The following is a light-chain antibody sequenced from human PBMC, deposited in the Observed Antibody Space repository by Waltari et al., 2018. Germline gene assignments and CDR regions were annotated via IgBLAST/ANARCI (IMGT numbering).Light chain of an antibody. V-gene: IGKV1-33*01. J-gene: IGKJ3*01. CDR3: QQYDNPLFT. CDR2: DAS. Sequence: DIQMTQSPSSLSASVGDRVTITCQASQDSSNYLNWYQQKPGKAPKLLIYDASNLETGVPSRFSGSGSGTDFTFTISSLQPEDIATYYCQQYDNPLFTFGPGTKVDIK. CDR1: QDSSNY.